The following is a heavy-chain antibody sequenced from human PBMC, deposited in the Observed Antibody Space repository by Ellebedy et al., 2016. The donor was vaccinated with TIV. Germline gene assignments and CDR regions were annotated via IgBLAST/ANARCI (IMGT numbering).Heavy chain of an antibody. D-gene: IGHD3-22*01. CDR2: IKQDGSEK. Sequence: GESLKISCAASGFTFSSYWMSWVRQAPGKGLEWVANIKQDGSEKYYVDSVKGRFTISRDNAKNSLYLQMNSLRAEDTALYYCAKAMYYYDSSGSSAFDIWGQGTMVTVSS. CDR3: AKAMYYYDSSGSSAFDI. CDR1: GFTFSSYW. V-gene: IGHV3-7*03. J-gene: IGHJ3*02.